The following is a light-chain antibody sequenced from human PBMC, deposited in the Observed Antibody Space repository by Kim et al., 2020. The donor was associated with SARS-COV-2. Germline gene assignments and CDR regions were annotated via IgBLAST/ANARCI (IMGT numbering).Light chain of an antibody. CDR3: NSRDSSGNHVV. V-gene: IGLV3-19*01. J-gene: IGLJ2*01. CDR1: SLRSYY. CDR2: GKN. Sequence: LGQTVRITCQGDSLRSYYASWYQRKPGQAPVLVIYGKNNRPSGIPDRFSGSSSGNTASLTITGAQAEDEADYYCNSRDSSGNHVVFGGGTQLTVL.